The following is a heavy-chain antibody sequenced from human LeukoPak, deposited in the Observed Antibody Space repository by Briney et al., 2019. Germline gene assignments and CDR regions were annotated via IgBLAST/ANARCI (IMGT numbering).Heavy chain of an antibody. CDR3: ARGDFRSGI. Sequence: ASVKVSCKASGYRVTDYYIHWVRQAPGQGLEWMGWINPNSGATNYAQKFQGRVTMPIDTSIGTAYIDLTRLRSDDTAVYYCARGDFRSGIWGQGTMVTVSS. CDR1: GYRVTDYY. CDR2: INPNSGAT. D-gene: IGHD3-3*01. J-gene: IGHJ3*02. V-gene: IGHV1-2*02.